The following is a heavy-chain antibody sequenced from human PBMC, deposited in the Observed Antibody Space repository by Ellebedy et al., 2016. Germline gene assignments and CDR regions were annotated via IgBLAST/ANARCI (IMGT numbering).Heavy chain of an antibody. CDR3: ARTQNSGPDAVDA. Sequence: GESLKISXKGSGYSFSSHWIVWVRQMPGKGLEYMGIIYCGDSDTRYSPSFRGQVTISVDTSISTAYLHLSSLRASDTATYYCARTQNSGPDAVDAWGQGTMVTVSS. V-gene: IGHV5-51*01. CDR2: IYCGDSDT. D-gene: IGHD3-10*01. CDR1: GYSFSSHW. J-gene: IGHJ3*01.